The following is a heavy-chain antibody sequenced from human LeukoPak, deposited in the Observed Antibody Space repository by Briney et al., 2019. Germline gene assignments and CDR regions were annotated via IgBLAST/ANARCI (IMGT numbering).Heavy chain of an antibody. Sequence: GGSLRLSCAASGFTFSSYAMHWVRQAPGKGLEYVSAISSNGGSTYYANSVKGRFTISRDNSKNTLYLQMGSLRAEDMAEYYCARGSGSYLTPAEYFQHWGQGTLVTVSS. V-gene: IGHV3-64*01. CDR3: ARGSGSYLTPAEYFQH. CDR2: ISSNGGST. D-gene: IGHD1-26*01. CDR1: GFTFSSYA. J-gene: IGHJ1*01.